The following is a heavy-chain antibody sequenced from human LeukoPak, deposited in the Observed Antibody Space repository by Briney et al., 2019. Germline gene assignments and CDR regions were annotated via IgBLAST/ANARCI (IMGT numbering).Heavy chain of an antibody. CDR2: ISSSSRNI. CDR3: ASVRGYSYGYSFDY. D-gene: IGHD5-18*01. V-gene: IGHV3-21*01. Sequence: GGSLRLSCGASGLTFSSYTMNWVRQAPGKGLEWVSSISSSSRNIHYAESVKGRFTISRDNAKNSLYLQMNSLRAEDTAVYYCASVRGYSYGYSFDYWGQGTLVAVSS. J-gene: IGHJ4*02. CDR1: GLTFSSYT.